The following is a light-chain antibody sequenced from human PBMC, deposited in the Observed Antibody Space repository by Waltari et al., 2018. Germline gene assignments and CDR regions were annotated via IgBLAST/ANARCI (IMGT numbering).Light chain of an antibody. CDR1: SGHTIYI. J-gene: IGLJ2*01. V-gene: IGLV4-60*03. CDR3: ETWDTNTHH. CDR2: VEGSGSY. Sequence: QPLLTQSSSASASLGSSVKLTCSPSSGHTIYIIACHPHQPGKAPRYLMKVEGSGSYNKGSGVPDRFSGSSSGADRYLTISNLQSEDEADYYCETWDTNTHHFGGGTKLTVL.